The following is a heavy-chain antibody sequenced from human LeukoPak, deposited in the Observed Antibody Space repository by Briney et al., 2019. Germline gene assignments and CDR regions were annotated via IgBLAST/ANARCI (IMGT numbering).Heavy chain of an antibody. J-gene: IGHJ3*01. CDR1: GFTFSSYW. CDR2: IKQDGGET. V-gene: IGHV3-7*02. CDR3: ATNRYTAFDF. D-gene: IGHD2-2*02. Sequence: GGSLRLSCAASGFTFSSYWMSWVRQAPGKGLEWVENIKQDGGETYYVDSLKGRFTISRDNAKNSLYLKMNSLRAEDSAVYYCATNRYTAFDFRGQGTMVTVSS.